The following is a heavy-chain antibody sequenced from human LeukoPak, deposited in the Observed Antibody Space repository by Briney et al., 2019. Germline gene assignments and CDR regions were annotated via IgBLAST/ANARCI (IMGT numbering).Heavy chain of an antibody. CDR1: GYTFTGYY. CDR2: INPNSGGT. D-gene: IGHD6-19*01. J-gene: IGHJ5*02. V-gene: IGHV1-2*06. Sequence: ASVKVSCKASGYTFTGYYMHWVRQAPGQGLEWMGRINPNSGGTNYAQKFQGRVTMTRDTSISTAYMELSRLRSDDTAVYYCARVEKQWLDQTSECNWFDPWGQGTLVTVSS. CDR3: ARVEKQWLDQTSECNWFDP.